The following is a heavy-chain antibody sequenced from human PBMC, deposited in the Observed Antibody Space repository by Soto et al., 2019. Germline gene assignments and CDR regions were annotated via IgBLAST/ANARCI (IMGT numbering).Heavy chain of an antibody. J-gene: IGHJ4*02. CDR3: ARGGLVGALPGY. Sequence: ELQLLESGGGLVQPGGSLRLSCAASGFTFSSYTMSWVRQAPGKGLEWVSGISGSGGSIYYADSVKGRFTISRDNSKNKVYLQTNSLRAEDAAVYYCARGGLVGALPGYWGQGTLVIVSS. CDR1: GFTFSSYT. V-gene: IGHV3-23*01. D-gene: IGHD1-26*01. CDR2: ISGSGGSI.